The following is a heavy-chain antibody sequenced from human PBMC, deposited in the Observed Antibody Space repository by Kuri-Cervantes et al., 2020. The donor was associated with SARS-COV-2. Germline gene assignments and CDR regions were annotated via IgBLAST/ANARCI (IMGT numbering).Heavy chain of an antibody. J-gene: IGHJ4*02. CDR1: GYTFTSYA. D-gene: IGHD6-25*01. CDR2: INPNSGGT. V-gene: IGHV1-2*02. Sequence: ASVKVSCKASGYTFTSYAMNWVRQAPGQGLEWMGWINPNSGGTNYAQKFQGRVTMTRDTSISTAFIELNRLKSDDTAMYYCGRYIWGQRMIDSWGQGTLVTVSS. CDR3: GRYIWGQRMIDS.